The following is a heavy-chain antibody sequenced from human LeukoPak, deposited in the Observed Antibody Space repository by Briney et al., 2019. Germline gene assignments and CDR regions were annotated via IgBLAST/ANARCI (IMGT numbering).Heavy chain of an antibody. CDR1: GYTFTSYG. J-gene: IGHJ4*02. D-gene: IGHD2-15*01. V-gene: IGHV1-18*01. Sequence: GASVKVSCKASGYTFTSYGISWVRQAPGQGLEWMGWSSGYNGNTNYAQKLQGRVTMTTDRSTSTAYMELRSLRSDDTAVYYCARGNYCSGGSCYDGAFDYWGQGTLVTVSS. CDR2: SSGYNGNT. CDR3: ARGNYCSGGSCYDGAFDY.